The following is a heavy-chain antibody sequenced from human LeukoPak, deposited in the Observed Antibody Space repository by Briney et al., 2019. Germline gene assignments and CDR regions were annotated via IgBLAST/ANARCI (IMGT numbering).Heavy chain of an antibody. V-gene: IGHV4-59*08. D-gene: IGHD2-15*01. CDR2: IYYSGST. Sequence: SETLSLTCTVSGGSISSYYWSWIRQPPGKGLEWIGYIYYSGSTNYNPSLKSRVTISVDTSKNQFSLKLSSVTAADTAVYYCARHDSEGDINWFDPWGQGTLVTVSS. CDR3: ARHDSEGDINWFDP. CDR1: GGSISSYY. J-gene: IGHJ5*02.